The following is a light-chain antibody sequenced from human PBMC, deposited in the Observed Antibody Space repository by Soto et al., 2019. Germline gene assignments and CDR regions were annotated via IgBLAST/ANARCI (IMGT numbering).Light chain of an antibody. Sequence: EIVMTQSPATLYVSPGERATLSCRASQSVSSNLAWYQQRPGQPPRLLIYGASTRATGIPARFSGSGSGPEFTLTISSLQSEDFAVYYCQQYSKWPLFTFGPGTRVDIK. V-gene: IGKV3-15*01. J-gene: IGKJ3*01. CDR2: GAS. CDR3: QQYSKWPLFT. CDR1: QSVSSN.